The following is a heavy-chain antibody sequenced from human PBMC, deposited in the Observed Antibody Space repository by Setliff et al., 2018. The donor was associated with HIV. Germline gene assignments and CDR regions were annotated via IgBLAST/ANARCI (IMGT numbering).Heavy chain of an antibody. CDR2: IIPILGTT. V-gene: IGHV1-69*05. D-gene: IGHD6-13*01. CDR3: AREQLGFGPPRGMDV. J-gene: IGHJ6*02. CDR1: GGTFSSYA. Sequence: EASVKVSCKASGGTFSSYAISWVRQAPGQGLEWMGGIIPILGTTNYAQKFQGRVTITRDTSASTAYMELSSLRSEDTAVYYCAREQLGFGPPRGMDVWGQGTTVTVSS.